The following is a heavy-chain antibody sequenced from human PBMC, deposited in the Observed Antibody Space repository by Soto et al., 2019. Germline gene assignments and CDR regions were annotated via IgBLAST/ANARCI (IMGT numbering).Heavy chain of an antibody. CDR3: ARDCPTVVRARPFDF. CDR1: GFTFSDYY. D-gene: IGHD2-21*01. J-gene: IGHJ4*02. Sequence: QVQLVESGGGLVKPGGSLRLSCAASGFTFSDYYMSWIRQTPGKGLEWVSFISGSGHTTSYADSVKGRFTISRDNAKNSLYLQMSSLRGDDTAVYYCARDCPTVVRARPFDFWGQGILVTVSS. V-gene: IGHV3-11*01. CDR2: ISGSGHTT.